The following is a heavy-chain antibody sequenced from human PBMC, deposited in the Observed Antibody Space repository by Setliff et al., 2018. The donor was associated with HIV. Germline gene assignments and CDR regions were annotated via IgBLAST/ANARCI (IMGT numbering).Heavy chain of an antibody. CDR1: GGSFNTKRTK. V-gene: IGHV4-39*07. Sequence: SETLSLTCKVSGGSFNTKRTKRGWIRQSPGKGLEWIGSIFYFGSVTYNPSLKSRPLISIDTSKTQFSLNLRSVTAADTAVYYCVRELLGSGGTVPEVNFFDSWGQGTLVTVSS. CDR2: IFYFGSV. J-gene: IGHJ5*01. D-gene: IGHD1-26*01. CDR3: VRELLGSGGTVPEVNFFDS.